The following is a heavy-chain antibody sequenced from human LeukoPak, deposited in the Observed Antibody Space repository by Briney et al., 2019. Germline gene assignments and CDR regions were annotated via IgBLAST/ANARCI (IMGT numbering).Heavy chain of an antibody. CDR2: IYYSGST. J-gene: IGHJ2*01. V-gene: IGHV4-59*01. CDR3: ARDIPTIFGAVNPNWYFDL. Sequence: SETLSLTCTVSGGSISSYYWSWIRQPPGKGLEWIGYIYYSGSTNYNPSLKSRVTISVDTSKNQFSLKLSSVTAADTAVYYCARDIPTIFGAVNPNWYFDLWGRGTLVTVSS. D-gene: IGHD3-3*01. CDR1: GGSISSYY.